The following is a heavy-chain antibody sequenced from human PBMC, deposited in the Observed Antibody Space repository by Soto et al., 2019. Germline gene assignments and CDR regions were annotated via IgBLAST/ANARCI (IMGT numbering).Heavy chain of an antibody. CDR3: ARSYGSGSYPYYYYYYMDV. D-gene: IGHD3-10*01. CDR2: IYYSGST. J-gene: IGHJ6*03. Sequence: ASETLSLTCTVSGGSISSYYWRWIRQPPGKGLEWIGYIYYSGSTNYNPSLKSRVTISVDTSKNQFPLKLSSVTAADTAVYYCARSYGSGSYPYYYYYYMDVWGKGTTVTVS. CDR1: GGSISSYY. V-gene: IGHV4-59*01.